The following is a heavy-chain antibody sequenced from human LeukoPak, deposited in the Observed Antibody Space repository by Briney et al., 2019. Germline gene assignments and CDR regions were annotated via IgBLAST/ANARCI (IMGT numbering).Heavy chain of an antibody. D-gene: IGHD3-22*01. V-gene: IGHV3-30*03. CDR3: ARGEGYYDSGGFYYYFDY. CDR2: ISYDGSNK. Sequence: GRSLRLSCAASGFTFSSYGMHWVRQAPGKGLEWVAVISYDGSNKYYADSVKGRFTISRDNSKNTLYLQMNTLRPEDTAVYYCARGEGYYDSGGFYYYFDYWGQGTLVTVSS. CDR1: GFTFSSYG. J-gene: IGHJ4*02.